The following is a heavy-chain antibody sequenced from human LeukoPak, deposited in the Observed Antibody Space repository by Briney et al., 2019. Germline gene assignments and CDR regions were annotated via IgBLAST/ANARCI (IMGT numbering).Heavy chain of an antibody. CDR3: AKDPGGYPLAVDAFDI. CDR2: ISGSGGST. V-gene: IGHV3-23*01. D-gene: IGHD2-8*02. CDR1: GFTFSSYA. Sequence: PGGSLRLSCAASGFTFSSYAMSWVRQAPGKGLEWVSAISGSGGSTYYADSVKGRFTISRDNSKNTLYLQMNSLGAEDTAVYYYAKDPGGYPLAVDAFDIWGQGTMVTVSS. J-gene: IGHJ3*02.